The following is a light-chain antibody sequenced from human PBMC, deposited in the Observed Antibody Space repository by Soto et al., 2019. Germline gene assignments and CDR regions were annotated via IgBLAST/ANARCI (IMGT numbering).Light chain of an antibody. V-gene: IGKV4-1*01. CDR2: WAS. Sequence: DIVMTQSPDSLAVSLGERATINCKSSQSVLFSSNNKNYLAWYQQKPGQPPKLLIYWASTRDSVVPDRFSGSGSGTDFALTISSLQAEDVAVYYCQQYYSTPLTFGGGTKVEI. J-gene: IGKJ4*01. CDR1: QSVLFSSNNKNY. CDR3: QQYYSTPLT.